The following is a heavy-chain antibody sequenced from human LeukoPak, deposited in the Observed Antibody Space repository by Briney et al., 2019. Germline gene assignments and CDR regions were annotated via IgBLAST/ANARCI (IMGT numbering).Heavy chain of an antibody. D-gene: IGHD3-22*01. CDR3: ARDYYDSSAIDGDY. J-gene: IGHJ4*02. CDR1: GFTFSDYY. CDR2: ISSSSSYT. V-gene: IGHV3-11*06. Sequence: PGGSLRLSCAASGFTFSDYYMSWIRQAPGKGLEWVSYISSSSSYTNYADSVKGRFTISRDNAKDSLYLQMNSLGAEDTAVYYCARDYYDSSAIDGDYWGQGTLVTVSS.